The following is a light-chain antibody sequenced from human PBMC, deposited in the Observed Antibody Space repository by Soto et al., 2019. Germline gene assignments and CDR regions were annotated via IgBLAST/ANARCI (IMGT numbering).Light chain of an antibody. CDR3: SSYTSYTTLWV. CDR1: DSDIGNYNY. CDR2: GVT. V-gene: IGLV2-14*01. Sequence: QSDLTQPASVSGSPGQSITISCTGTDSDIGNYNYVSWYQQHPGKAPKLMIYGVTNRPSGVSDRFSGSKSGNAASLTISGLQAEDEADSYCSSYTSYTTLWVFGGGTKLTVL. J-gene: IGLJ3*02.